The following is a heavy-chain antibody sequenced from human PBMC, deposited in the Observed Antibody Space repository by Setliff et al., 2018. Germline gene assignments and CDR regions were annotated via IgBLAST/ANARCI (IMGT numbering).Heavy chain of an antibody. CDR2: IHDSGNPT. J-gene: IGHJ4*02. D-gene: IGHD3-10*01. V-gene: IGHV3-11*01. Sequence: GGSLRLSCAASGFTFSNYYMTWIRQAPGKGLEWISYIHDSGNPTYYADSVKGRFTVSRDNAKNSLYLQMNSLRAEDTALYYCATSLRGDIDYWGQGTLVTVSS. CDR3: ATSLRGDIDY. CDR1: GFTFSNYY.